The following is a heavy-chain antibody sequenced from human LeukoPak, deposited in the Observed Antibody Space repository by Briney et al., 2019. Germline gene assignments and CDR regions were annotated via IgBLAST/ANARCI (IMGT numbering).Heavy chain of an antibody. V-gene: IGHV3-48*03. CDR2: ISSSGSTI. CDR1: GFTFSSYE. J-gene: IGHJ4*02. CDR3: ARELQWDFDY. D-gene: IGHD1-26*01. Sequence: GGSLRLSCAASGFTFSSYEMNWVRQAPGKGLEWVSYISSSGSTIYYADSVKGRFTISRDNAKNTLYLQMNSLRAEDTAVYYCARELQWDFDYWGQGTLVTVSS.